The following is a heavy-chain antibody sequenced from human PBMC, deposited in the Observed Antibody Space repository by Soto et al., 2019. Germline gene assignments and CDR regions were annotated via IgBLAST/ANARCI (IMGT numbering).Heavy chain of an antibody. V-gene: IGHV4-34*01. CDR2: INHSGST. CDR1: GGSFSGDC. CDR3: ARDKITGLFDY. Sequence: QVQLQQWGAGLLKPSETLSLTCGVYGGSFSGDCWTWVCQPPGTGLEWIGEINHSGSTNYNPSLKSRVTISVDTSKNQFSLKLTSVTAADTAVYYCARDKITGLFDYWGQGTLVTVSS. J-gene: IGHJ4*02. D-gene: IGHD2-8*02.